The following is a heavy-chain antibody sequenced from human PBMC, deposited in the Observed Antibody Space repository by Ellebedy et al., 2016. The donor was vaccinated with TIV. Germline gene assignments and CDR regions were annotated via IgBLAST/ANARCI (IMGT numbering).Heavy chain of an antibody. CDR3: ARLAATAGTPPVDY. Sequence: GESLKISCVASGFTFNTHALNWVRQAPGKGLAWVPSINYDSRSTYYADSVKGRFTISRDNPKKMLYLQMNSLRDEDTAVYYCARLAATAGTPPVDYWGQGTLVTVSS. CDR1: GFTFNTHA. V-gene: IGHV3-23*01. D-gene: IGHD6-13*01. CDR2: INYDSRST. J-gene: IGHJ4*02.